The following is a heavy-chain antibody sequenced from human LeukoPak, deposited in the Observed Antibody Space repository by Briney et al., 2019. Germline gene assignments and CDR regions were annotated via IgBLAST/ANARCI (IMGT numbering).Heavy chain of an antibody. CDR2: ISAYNGNT. Sequence: GASVKVSCKASGYTFTSYGISWVRQAPGQGLEWMGWISAYNGNTNYAQKLQGRVTMTTDTSTSTAYMELRSLRSDDTAVYYCASAGPTKDYYYGMDVWGQGTTVTVSS. V-gene: IGHV1-18*01. D-gene: IGHD1-1*01. CDR1: GYTFTSYG. J-gene: IGHJ6*02. CDR3: ASAGPTKDYYYGMDV.